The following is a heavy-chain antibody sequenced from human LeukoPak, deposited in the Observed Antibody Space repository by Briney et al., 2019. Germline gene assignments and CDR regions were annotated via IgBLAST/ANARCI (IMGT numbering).Heavy chain of an antibody. CDR3: ASGDYSGYDDNWFDP. CDR1: GYTFTSYG. Sequence: ASVKVSCKASGYTFTSYGISWVRQAPGQGLEWMGWISAYNGNTNYAQKLQGRVTVTTDTSTSTAYMELRSLRSEDTAVYYCASGDYSGYDDNWFDPWGQGTLVTVSS. D-gene: IGHD5-12*01. CDR2: ISAYNGNT. J-gene: IGHJ5*02. V-gene: IGHV1-18*01.